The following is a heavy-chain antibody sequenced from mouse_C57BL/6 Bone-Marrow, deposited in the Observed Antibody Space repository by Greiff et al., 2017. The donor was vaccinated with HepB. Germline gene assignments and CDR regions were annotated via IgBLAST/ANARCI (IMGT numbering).Heavy chain of an antibody. CDR1: GYTFTSYG. CDR3: ARKGNYYGSSPRYFDY. D-gene: IGHD1-1*01. V-gene: IGHV1-81*01. CDR2: IYPRSGNT. J-gene: IGHJ2*01. Sequence: VKLVESGAELARPGASVKLSCKASGYTFTSYGISWVKQRPGQGLEWIGEIYPRSGNTYYNEKFKGKATLTADKSSSTAYMELRSLTSEDSAVYFCARKGNYYGSSPRYFDYWGQGTTLTVSS.